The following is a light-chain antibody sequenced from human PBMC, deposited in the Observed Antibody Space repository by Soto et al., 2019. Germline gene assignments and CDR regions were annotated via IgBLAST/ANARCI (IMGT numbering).Light chain of an antibody. CDR1: SSNIGKNY. Sequence: QSVLTQPPSVSAAPGQKVTISCSGSSSNIGKNYLSWYQQFPGTAPKLLIYDNNKRPSGIPDRFSGSKSGTSATLGITGLQTGDEADYYCGTWGSCLSAVVFGGGTKVTVL. V-gene: IGLV1-51*01. CDR2: DNN. J-gene: IGLJ2*01. CDR3: GTWGSCLSAVV.